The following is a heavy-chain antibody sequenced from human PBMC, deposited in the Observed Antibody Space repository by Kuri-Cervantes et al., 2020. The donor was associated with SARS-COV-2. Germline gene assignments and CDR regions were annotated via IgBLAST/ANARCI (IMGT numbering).Heavy chain of an antibody. J-gene: IGHJ4*02. CDR2: IYPGDSDT. CDR3: ARAIRDYYDSSAYFDY. CDR1: GYSFTSYW. Sequence: GESLKISCKGSGYSFTSYWIGWVRQMPGKGLEWMGIIYPGDSDTRYSPSFQGQVTISADKSISTAYLQWSSLKASDTAMYYCARAIRDYYDSSAYFDYWGQGTLVSLL. D-gene: IGHD3-22*01. V-gene: IGHV5-51*01.